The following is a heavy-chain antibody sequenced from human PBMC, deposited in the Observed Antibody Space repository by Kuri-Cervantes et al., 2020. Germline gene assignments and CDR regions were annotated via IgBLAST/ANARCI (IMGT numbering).Heavy chain of an antibody. CDR1: GFTFRDYL. D-gene: IGHD6-19*01. Sequence: GESLKISCAASGFTFRDYLMTWVRQAPGKGLEWVANIMQDGSEKYYVDSVKGRFTISRDNAKNSLFLQMSSLSAEDTAVYYCATAATVTGLFDYWGQGTLVTVSS. CDR2: IMQDGSEK. CDR3: ATAATVTGLFDY. J-gene: IGHJ4*02. V-gene: IGHV3-7*01.